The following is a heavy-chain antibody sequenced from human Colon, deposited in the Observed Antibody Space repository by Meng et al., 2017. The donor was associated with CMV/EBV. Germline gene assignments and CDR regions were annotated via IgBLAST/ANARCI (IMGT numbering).Heavy chain of an antibody. Sequence: GGSLRLSCAASGFTFDNYAMHWVRHAPGKGLEWVSSITWNSRTLGYADSVKGRFTISRDNAKHSLYLQMTSLRPKDTGLYYCAKLSSDYYDNSGFDSWGRGTPVTVSS. J-gene: IGHJ4*02. D-gene: IGHD3-22*01. V-gene: IGHV3-9*01. CDR2: ITWNSRTL. CDR3: AKLSSDYYDNSGFDS. CDR1: GFTFDNYA.